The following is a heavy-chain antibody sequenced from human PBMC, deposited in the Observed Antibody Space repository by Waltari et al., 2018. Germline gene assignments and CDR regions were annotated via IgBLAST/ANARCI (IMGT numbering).Heavy chain of an antibody. Sequence: QVQLQESGPGLVKPSETLSLTCAVSGYSISSGYYWGWIRQPPGKGLEWIRSIYHSGSTYYNPSLKSRVTISVDTSKNQFSLKLSSVTAADTAVYYCARATGGFDYWGQGTLVTVSS. J-gene: IGHJ4*02. CDR2: IYHSGST. CDR3: ARATGGFDY. V-gene: IGHV4-38-2*01. CDR1: GYSISSGYY. D-gene: IGHD7-27*01.